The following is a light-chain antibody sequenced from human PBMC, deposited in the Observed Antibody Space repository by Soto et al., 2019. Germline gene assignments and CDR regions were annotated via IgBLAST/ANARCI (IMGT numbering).Light chain of an antibody. V-gene: IGLV2-23*02. CDR2: EVT. CDR1: SSDVGCYNL. Sequence: QSALTQPASMSGSPGQSITISCTGTSSDVGCYNLVSWYQQHPGKAPKLMIYEVTKRPSGISNRFSGSKSGNTASLTISGLQAEDEADYYCCSYAGGTRVFGGGTKLTVL. J-gene: IGLJ3*02. CDR3: CSYAGGTRV.